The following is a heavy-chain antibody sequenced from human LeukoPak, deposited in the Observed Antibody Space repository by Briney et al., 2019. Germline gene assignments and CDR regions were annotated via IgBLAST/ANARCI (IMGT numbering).Heavy chain of an antibody. CDR1: GYTFTTYG. J-gene: IGHJ4*02. CDR2: ISGCNGDT. Sequence: ASVKVSCKTSGYTFTTYGISWVRQAPGQGLEWMGWISGCNGDTKYAQNVQGRVTTTTDTSTSTAYMELRTLRSDDTAVYYCARDRRRYYSGSGSYSPDYWGQGTLVTVSS. CDR3: ARDRRRYYSGSGSYSPDY. D-gene: IGHD3-10*01. V-gene: IGHV1-18*01.